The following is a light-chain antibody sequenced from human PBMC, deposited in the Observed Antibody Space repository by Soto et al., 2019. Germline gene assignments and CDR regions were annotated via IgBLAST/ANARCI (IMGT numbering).Light chain of an antibody. CDR2: DAS. V-gene: IGKV3-11*01. Sequence: EIVLTQSPAPLSLSPGERATLSCRSSQSVSSYLAWYQQKPGPAPRLLIYDASNRATGIPDRFSGSGSGTDFTLTISSLEPEDFAVYYCQQRRSWPPTITLGQGTRLEI. J-gene: IGKJ5*01. CDR3: QQRRSWPPTIT. CDR1: QSVSSY.